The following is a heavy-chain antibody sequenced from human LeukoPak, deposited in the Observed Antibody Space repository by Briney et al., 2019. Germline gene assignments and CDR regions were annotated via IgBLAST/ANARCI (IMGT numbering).Heavy chain of an antibody. D-gene: IGHD6-19*01. J-gene: IGHJ4*02. CDR3: AKEREYSSGWYPYLFDY. CDR2: ISGSGGST. CDR1: GFTFSSYA. Sequence: PGGSLRLSCAASGFTFSSYAMSWVRQAPGKGLEWVSAISGSGGSTYYADSVKGRFTISRDNSKNTLYLQMNSLRAEDTAVYYCAKEREYSSGWYPYLFDYWGQGTLVTVSS. V-gene: IGHV3-23*01.